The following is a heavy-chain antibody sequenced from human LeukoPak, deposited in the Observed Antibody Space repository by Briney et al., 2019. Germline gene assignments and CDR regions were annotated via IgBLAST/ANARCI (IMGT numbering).Heavy chain of an antibody. Sequence: GGSLRLSSAASGFTFTTYSMNWVRQAPGKGVEWVSSIGGSGSSLYYADSVRGRFTVSRDNAKNSLYLQMNSLTAENTAVYSCATESRSSGWYQVFTYWGQGTLVTASS. CDR3: ATESRSSGWYQVFTY. D-gene: IGHD6-19*01. J-gene: IGHJ4*02. CDR2: IGGSGSSL. CDR1: GFTFTTYS. V-gene: IGHV3-21*01.